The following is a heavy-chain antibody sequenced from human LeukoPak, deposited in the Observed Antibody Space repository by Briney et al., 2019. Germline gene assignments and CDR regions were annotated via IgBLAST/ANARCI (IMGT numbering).Heavy chain of an antibody. V-gene: IGHV2-70*11. CDR2: IDWDDDK. J-gene: IGHJ4*02. Sequence: TLSLTCAVYGGSFSGYYWSWIRQPPGKALEWLARIDWDDDKYYSTSLKTRLTISKDTSKNQVVLTMTNMDPVDTATYYCARITPQAAAGTSYFDYWGQGTLVTVSS. CDR3: ARITPQAAAGTSYFDY. CDR1: GGSFSGYY. D-gene: IGHD6-13*01.